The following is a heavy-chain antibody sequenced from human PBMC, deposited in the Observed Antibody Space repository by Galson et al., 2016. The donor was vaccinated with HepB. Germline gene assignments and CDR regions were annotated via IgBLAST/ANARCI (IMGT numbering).Heavy chain of an antibody. CDR1: GFRFSDYN. D-gene: IGHD3-10*01. Sequence: SLRLSCAASGFRFSDYNMNWVRQAPGRGLEWVAYISASSGTRSYADSVKGRFTISRDNANNSLSLQMNSLRAEDTAFYNCARPYTYYFGAGSYFDVLHYDMDVWGQGTTVTVSS. J-gene: IGHJ6*02. CDR3: ARPYTYYFGAGSYFDVLHYDMDV. V-gene: IGHV3-48*01. CDR2: ISASSGTR.